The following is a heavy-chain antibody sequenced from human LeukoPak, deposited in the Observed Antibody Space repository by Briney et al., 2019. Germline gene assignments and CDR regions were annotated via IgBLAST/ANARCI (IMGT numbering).Heavy chain of an antibody. J-gene: IGHJ6*03. CDR2: IKQDGSEK. CDR3: ARESSYGDYPLYYYMDV. Sequence: GGSLILYWAASGFTFSSYWMSWVRQAPVKGLELLANIKQDGSEKYYVDSVKGRFTISRDNAKNALYLQMNSLRAEDTAVYYCARESSYGDYPLYYYMDVWGKGTTVTVSS. V-gene: IGHV3-7*01. D-gene: IGHD4-17*01. CDR1: GFTFSSYW.